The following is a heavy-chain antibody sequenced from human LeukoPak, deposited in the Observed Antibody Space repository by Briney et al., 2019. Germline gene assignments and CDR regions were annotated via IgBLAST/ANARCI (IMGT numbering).Heavy chain of an antibody. V-gene: IGHV3-23*01. D-gene: IGHD6-19*01. J-gene: IGHJ4*02. Sequence: PGGSLRLSCTASGFTFNHYAMSCLPQAPGKGLECVANINHFGHTFYPDSVKGRFTISRDNSRNTLFLQMNSLRADDTAHYFCARDHGSQDSGVWYVFDYWGRGTPVTVSS. CDR1: GFTFNHYA. CDR2: INHFGHT. CDR3: ARDHGSQDSGVWYVFDY.